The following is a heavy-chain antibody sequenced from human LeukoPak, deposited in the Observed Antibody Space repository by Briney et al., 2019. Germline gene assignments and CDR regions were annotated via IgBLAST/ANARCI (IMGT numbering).Heavy chain of an antibody. Sequence: SETLSLTCAVSGYSISSGYYWGWIRQPPGKGLEWIGTIYPSGSTNYNPSLKSRVTISVDTSTSTVYMELSSLRSEDTAVYYCARGSPVAASYWGQGTLVTVSS. D-gene: IGHD2-15*01. V-gene: IGHV4-38-2*01. J-gene: IGHJ4*02. CDR3: ARGSPVAASY. CDR1: GYSISSGYY. CDR2: IYPSGST.